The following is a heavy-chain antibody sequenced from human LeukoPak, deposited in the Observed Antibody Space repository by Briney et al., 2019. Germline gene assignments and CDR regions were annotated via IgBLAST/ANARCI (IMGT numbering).Heavy chain of an antibody. V-gene: IGHV4-59*08. D-gene: IGHD6-19*01. CDR1: GGSISSYY. Sequence: TSETLSLTCIVSGGSISSYYWSWIRQPPGKGLEWIGYIYYSGSTNYNPSLKSRVTISVDTSKNQFSLKLSSVTAADTAVYYCAGTRLLFDSSGWYTPTYYFDYWGQGTLVTVSS. CDR3: AGTRLLFDSSGWYTPTYYFDY. CDR2: IYYSGST. J-gene: IGHJ4*02.